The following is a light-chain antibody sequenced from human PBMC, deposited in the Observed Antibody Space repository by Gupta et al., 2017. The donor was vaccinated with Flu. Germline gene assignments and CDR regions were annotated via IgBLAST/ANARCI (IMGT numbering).Light chain of an antibody. V-gene: IGKV1-17*01. CDR1: QGIGND. CDR2: AAS. Sequence: DIQMTQSPSSLSASVGDRVTITCRASQGIGNDLGWYQQKPGKAPKRLMYAASSLQSGVPSRFSGSGSGTEFTLTITSLQPEDFATYYCLQHDSYPRTFGQGTKVEIK. J-gene: IGKJ1*01. CDR3: LQHDSYPRT.